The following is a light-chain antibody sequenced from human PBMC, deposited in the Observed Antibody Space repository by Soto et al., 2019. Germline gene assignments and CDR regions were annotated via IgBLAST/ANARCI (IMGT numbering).Light chain of an antibody. J-gene: IGKJ1*01. CDR1: QTISSW. CDR2: KAS. V-gene: IGKV1-5*03. CDR3: QHYNSYSEA. Sequence: DIKLSQSPSTLSDSIEDRVTTTCRASQTISSWLAWYQQKPGKAPKLLIYKASTLKSGVPSRFSGSGSGTEFTLTISSLQPDDFATYYCQHYNSYSEAFGQGSIVDIK.